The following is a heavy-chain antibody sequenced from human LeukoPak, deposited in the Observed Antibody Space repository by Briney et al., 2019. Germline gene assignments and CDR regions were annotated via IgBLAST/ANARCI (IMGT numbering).Heavy chain of an antibody. CDR1: GGSFSGYY. CDR2: INHSGST. CDR3: ARTGYSSSWSFDY. D-gene: IGHD6-13*01. J-gene: IGHJ4*02. V-gene: IGHV4-34*01. Sequence: SETLSLTCAVYGGSFSGYYWSWIRQPPGKGLEWIGEINHSGSTNYNPSLKSRVTISVDTSKNQFSLKLSSVTAADTAVYYCARTGYSSSWSFDYWGQGNLVTVSS.